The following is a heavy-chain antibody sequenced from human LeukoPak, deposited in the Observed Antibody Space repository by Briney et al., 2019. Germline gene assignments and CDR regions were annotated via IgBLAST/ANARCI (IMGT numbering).Heavy chain of an antibody. V-gene: IGHV1-18*04. CDR1: GYSFTAFY. CDR3: ARVGTYSGSSPPNY. J-gene: IGHJ4*02. D-gene: IGHD1-26*01. CDR2: ISAYNGNT. Sequence: ASVKVSCKASGYSFTAFYIHWVRQAPGQGLEWMGWISAYNGNTNYAQKLQGRVTMTTDTSTSTAYMELRSLRSDDTAVYYCARVGTYSGSSPPNYWGQGTLVTVSS.